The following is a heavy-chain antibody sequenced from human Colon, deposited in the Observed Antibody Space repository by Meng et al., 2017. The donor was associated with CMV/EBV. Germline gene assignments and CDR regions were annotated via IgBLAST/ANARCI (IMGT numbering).Heavy chain of an antibody. J-gene: IGHJ5*02. Sequence: GESLKISCAASGFPFSLFTMIWVRQAPGKGLEWVSSISPSGEYIRYADSLKGRFTISRDNTNNSLYLQMNNLSAGDTATYFCARDFKSGRPWGQGTLVTVSS. CDR2: ISPSGEYI. CDR3: ARDFKSGRP. CDR1: GFPFSLFT. V-gene: IGHV3-21*06.